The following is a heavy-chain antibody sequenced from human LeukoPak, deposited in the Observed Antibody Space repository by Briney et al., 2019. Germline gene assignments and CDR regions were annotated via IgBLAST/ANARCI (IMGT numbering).Heavy chain of an antibody. D-gene: IGHD6-13*01. J-gene: IGHJ4*02. CDR1: GFTFDDYA. Sequence: GGSLRLSCAASGFTFDDYAMHWVRQAPGKGLEWVSGISWNSGSIGYADSVKGRFTISRDNAKNSLYLQMNSLRAEDTALYYCAKASSNWTFAYFDYWGQGTLVTVSS. CDR3: AKASSNWTFAYFDY. CDR2: ISWNSGSI. V-gene: IGHV3-9*01.